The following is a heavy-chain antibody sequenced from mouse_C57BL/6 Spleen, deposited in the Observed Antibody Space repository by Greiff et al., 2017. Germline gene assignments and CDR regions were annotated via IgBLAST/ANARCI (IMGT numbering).Heavy chain of an antibody. J-gene: IGHJ2*01. V-gene: IGHV1-66*01. D-gene: IGHD2-1*01. Sequence: VQLQQSGPELVKPGASVKISCKASGYSFTSYYIHWVKQRPGQGLEWIGWIYPGSGNTKYNEKFKGKATLTADTSSSTGYMQLSSLTSEDSAVYYCARGGNYPLDYWGQGTTLTVSS. CDR2: IYPGSGNT. CDR3: ARGGNYPLDY. CDR1: GYSFTSYY.